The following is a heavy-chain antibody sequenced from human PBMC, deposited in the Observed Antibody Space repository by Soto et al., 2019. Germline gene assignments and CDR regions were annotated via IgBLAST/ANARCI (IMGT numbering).Heavy chain of an antibody. CDR1: GFTFSSYG. CDR2: ISYDGSNK. V-gene: IGHV3-30*18. J-gene: IGHJ5*02. Sequence: GGSLRLSCAASGFTFSSYGMHWVRQAPGKGLEWVAVISYDGSNKYYADSVKGRFTISRDNSKNTLYLQMNSLRAEDTAVYYCAKDASYDFWSGYRGPFDPWGQGTLVTVSS. CDR3: AKDASYDFWSGYRGPFDP. D-gene: IGHD3-3*01.